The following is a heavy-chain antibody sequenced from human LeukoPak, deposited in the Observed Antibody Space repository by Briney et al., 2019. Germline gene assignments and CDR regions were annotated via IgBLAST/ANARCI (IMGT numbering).Heavy chain of an antibody. J-gene: IGHJ5*02. Sequence: GASVKVSCKASGYTFTGYYMHWVRQAPGQGLEWMGWINPNSGGTNYAQKFQGRVTMTRDTSISTAYMELSRLRSDDTAVYYCARRYCSGGSRYSFSYNWFDPWGQGTLVTVSS. V-gene: IGHV1-2*02. CDR3: ARRYCSGGSRYSFSYNWFDP. CDR2: INPNSGGT. D-gene: IGHD2-15*01. CDR1: GYTFTGYY.